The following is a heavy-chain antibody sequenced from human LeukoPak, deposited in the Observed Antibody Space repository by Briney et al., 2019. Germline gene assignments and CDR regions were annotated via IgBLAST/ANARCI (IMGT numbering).Heavy chain of an antibody. D-gene: IGHD3-3*01. CDR1: GYTFTSYD. Sequence: ASVKVSCKASGYTFTSYDINWVRQATGQGLEWMGWISAYNGNTNYAQKLQGRVTMTTDTSTSTAYMELRSLRSDDTAVYYCARDMGYDFWSEYYYYGMDVWGQGTTVTVSS. CDR3: ARDMGYDFWSEYYYYGMDV. V-gene: IGHV1-18*01. J-gene: IGHJ6*02. CDR2: ISAYNGNT.